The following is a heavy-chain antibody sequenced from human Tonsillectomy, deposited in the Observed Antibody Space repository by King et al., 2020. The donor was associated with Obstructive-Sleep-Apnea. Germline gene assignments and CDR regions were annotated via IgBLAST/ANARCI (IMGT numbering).Heavy chain of an antibody. CDR3: ARGIAAESGIDS. Sequence: VQLQDSGPGLVKPSETLSLICTVSGYSVGSDYFWGWIRQPPGRGLEYIAAVSHRGTTFYNPSLERRVTISLDTSQNQFSLKLRSVSAADTAVYYCARGIAAESGIDSGGQGILVTVSS. V-gene: IGHV4-38-2*02. J-gene: IGHJ4*02. CDR1: GYSVGSDYF. D-gene: IGHD2-21*01. CDR2: VSHRGTT.